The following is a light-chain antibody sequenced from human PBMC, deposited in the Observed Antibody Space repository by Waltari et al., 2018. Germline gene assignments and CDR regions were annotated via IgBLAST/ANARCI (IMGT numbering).Light chain of an antibody. V-gene: IGKV1-39*01. CDR3: QQSYRTPT. Sequence: DIEMTQSPSSLSASVGDSVTISCRASQSVSNNVHWYRQRPGTAPDLLIYGASILQSGVPSRFSGSGSGTHFTLTITSLQPEDFATYYCQQSYRTPTFGQGTKVEI. CDR2: GAS. J-gene: IGKJ1*01. CDR1: QSVSNN.